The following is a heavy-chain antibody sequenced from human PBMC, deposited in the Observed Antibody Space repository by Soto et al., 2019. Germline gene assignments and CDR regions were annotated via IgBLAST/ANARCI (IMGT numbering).Heavy chain of an antibody. J-gene: IGHJ3*02. CDR2: IIPILGIA. CDR3: ARDMTTVTRDAFDI. V-gene: IGHV1-69*08. CDR1: GGTFSSYT. D-gene: IGHD4-17*01. Sequence: QVQLVQSGAEVKKPGSSVKVSCKASGGTFSSYTISWVRQAPGQGLEWMGRIIPILGIANYAQKFQGRVTITADKSTSTAYMELSSLRSKDTAVYYCARDMTTVTRDAFDIWGQGTMVTVSS.